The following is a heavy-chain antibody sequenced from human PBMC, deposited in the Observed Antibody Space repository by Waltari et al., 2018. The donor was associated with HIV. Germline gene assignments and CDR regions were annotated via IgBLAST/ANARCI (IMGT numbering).Heavy chain of an antibody. CDR3: AKVITLGKPYFDY. J-gene: IGHJ4*02. CDR1: GFTFSSYA. D-gene: IGHD3-10*01. CDR2: ISGSGGRT. V-gene: IGHV3-23*01. Sequence: EVQLLESGGGLVQPGGSLRLSCAASGFTFSSYAMSWVRQAPGKGLGWVSAISGSGGRTYYSDSVKGRFTISRDNSKNTLYLQMNSLRAEDTAVYYCAKVITLGKPYFDYWGQGTLVIVSS.